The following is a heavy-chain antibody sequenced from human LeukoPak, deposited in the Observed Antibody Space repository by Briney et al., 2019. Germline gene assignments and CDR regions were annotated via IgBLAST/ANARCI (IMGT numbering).Heavy chain of an antibody. V-gene: IGHV3-30*02. Sequence: PGGSLRLSCAASGFTFNNCGMHWVRQAPGKGLEWVAVIWFDGSNKYYADSVKGRFTISRDNSKNTLYLQMNSLRAEDTAVYYCAKDLVPAAMWVFDYWGQGTLVTVSS. CDR1: GFTFNNCG. CDR3: AKDLVPAAMWVFDY. CDR2: IWFDGSNK. J-gene: IGHJ4*02. D-gene: IGHD2-2*01.